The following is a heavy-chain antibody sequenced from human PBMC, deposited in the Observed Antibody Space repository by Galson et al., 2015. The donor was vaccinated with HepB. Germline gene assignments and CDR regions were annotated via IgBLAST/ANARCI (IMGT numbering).Heavy chain of an antibody. J-gene: IGHJ5*02. CDR2: IYYSGST. D-gene: IGHD6-19*01. CDR3: ARTSPYSSGWYFGGVDWFDP. Sequence: ETLSLTCTVSGGSISSSSYYWGWIRQPPGKGLEWIGSIYYSGSTYYNPSLKSRVTISVDTSKNQFSLKLSSVTAADTAVYYCARTSPYSSGWYFGGVDWFDPWGQGTLVTVSS. V-gene: IGHV4-39*01. CDR1: GGSISSSSYY.